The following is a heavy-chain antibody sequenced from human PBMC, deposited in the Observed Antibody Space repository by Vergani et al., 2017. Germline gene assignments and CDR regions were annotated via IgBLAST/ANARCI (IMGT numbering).Heavy chain of an antibody. Sequence: QVQLEQSGAEVKKPGSSVKVSCKASGGSFKNSAFSLVRQVPGQGHEWMGSIITYFGTTDYAQKFQGRFTIIGDDFTKTVDMQLSNLGSEDTAVYYCARDCSGGGGDCSAGWYFDLWGHGTLVTVSS. CDR1: GGSFKNSA. V-gene: IGHV1-69*13. CDR3: ARDCSGGGGDCSAGWYFDL. J-gene: IGHJ2*01. CDR2: IITYFGTT. D-gene: IGHD2-21*02.